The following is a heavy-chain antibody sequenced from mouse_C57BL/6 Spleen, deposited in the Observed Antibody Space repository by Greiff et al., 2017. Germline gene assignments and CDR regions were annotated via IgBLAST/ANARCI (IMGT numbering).Heavy chain of an antibody. CDR1: GFSLTSYG. Sequence: VQLQQSGPGLVQPSQSLSITCTVSGFSLTSYGVHWVRQSPGKGLEWLGVIWSGGSTYYNAAFISRLSISKDNSKSQVFFKMNSLQADDTAIYYCARKRDGYFDVWGTGTTVTVSS. V-gene: IGHV2-2*01. CDR3: ARKRDGYFDV. D-gene: IGHD3-3*01. J-gene: IGHJ1*03. CDR2: IWSGGST.